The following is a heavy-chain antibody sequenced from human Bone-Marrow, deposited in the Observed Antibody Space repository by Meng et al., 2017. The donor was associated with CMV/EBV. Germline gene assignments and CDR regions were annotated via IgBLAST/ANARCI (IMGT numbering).Heavy chain of an antibody. Sequence: GGCLRLSRAASRCTLSSYAVSWVRQAPGQGLEWVSIISGIGDTAYYGDSVKGRFTISRDDSKNTVSLQMNNLRVDDTAVYYCAHRGRDGYDIHYFGLDVWGQGTTVTVSS. D-gene: IGHD5-24*01. CDR3: AHRGRDGYDIHYFGLDV. CDR1: RCTLSSYA. J-gene: IGHJ6*02. V-gene: IGHV3-23*01. CDR2: ISGIGDTA.